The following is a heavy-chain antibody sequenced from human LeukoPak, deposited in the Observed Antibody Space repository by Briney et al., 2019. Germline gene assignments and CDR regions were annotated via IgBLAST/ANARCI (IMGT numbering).Heavy chain of an antibody. V-gene: IGHV3-23*01. Sequence: GGSLRLSCAASGFTFSSYAMSWVRQAPGKGLAWVSAISGSGGSTYYAHSVKGRFTISRDNSKNTLYLQMTSLRAEDTAVYYCAKSYSMVVTPEHAFDIWGQGTMVTVSS. J-gene: IGHJ3*02. CDR2: ISGSGGST. D-gene: IGHD4-23*01. CDR3: AKSYSMVVTPEHAFDI. CDR1: GFTFSSYA.